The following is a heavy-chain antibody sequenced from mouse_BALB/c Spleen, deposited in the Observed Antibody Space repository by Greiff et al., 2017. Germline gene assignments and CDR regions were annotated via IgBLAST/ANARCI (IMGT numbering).Heavy chain of an antibody. CDR1: GFTFSSYA. J-gene: IGHJ4*01. V-gene: IGHV5-9-4*01. Sequence: DVKLVESGGGLVKPGGSLKLSCAASGFTFSSYAMSWVRQSPEKRLEWVAEISSGGSYTYYPDTVTGRFTISRDNAKNTLYLEMSSLRSEDTAMYYCARAYYGNARAMDYWGQGTSVTVSS. D-gene: IGHD2-10*01. CDR2: ISSGGSYT. CDR3: ARAYYGNARAMDY.